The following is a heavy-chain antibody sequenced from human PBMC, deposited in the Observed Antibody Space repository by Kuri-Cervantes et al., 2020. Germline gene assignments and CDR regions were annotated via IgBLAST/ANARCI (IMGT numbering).Heavy chain of an antibody. D-gene: IGHD2-21*02. CDR1: GYTFTSYD. Sequence: ASVKVSCKASGYTFTSYDINWVRQATGQGLEWMGWMNPNSGNTNYAQKLQGRVTMTTDTPTSTAYMELRSLRSDDTAVYYCARALGDLYYYYGMDVWGQGTTVTVSS. CDR3: ARALGDLYYYYGMDV. J-gene: IGHJ6*02. V-gene: IGHV1-18*01. CDR2: MNPNSGNT.